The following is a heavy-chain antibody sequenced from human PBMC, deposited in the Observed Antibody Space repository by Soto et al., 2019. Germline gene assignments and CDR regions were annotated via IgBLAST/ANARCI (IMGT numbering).Heavy chain of an antibody. CDR3: ARDLKGSNWYLDAFDI. CDR1: AFSFSTYT. V-gene: IGHV3-21*01. D-gene: IGHD6-13*01. CDR2: ISSSSDYI. J-gene: IGHJ3*02. Sequence: GGSLRLSCAASAFSFSTYTMNWVRQAPGKGLEWVSSISSSSDYIYYADSVKGRFTISRDNAKNSLYLQMNSLRAEDTAVYYCARDLKGSNWYLDAFDIWGQGTMVTVS.